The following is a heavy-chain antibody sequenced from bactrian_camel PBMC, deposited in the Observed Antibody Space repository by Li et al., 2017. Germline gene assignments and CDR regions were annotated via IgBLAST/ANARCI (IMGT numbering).Heavy chain of an antibody. CDR1: GFTFSPYA. J-gene: IGHJ4*01. CDR3: AKALGGGNYYTGEYNY. CDR2: INSGGSST. V-gene: IGHV3S31*01. Sequence: DVQLVESGGGLVQPGGSLRLSWAASGFTFSPYAMSWVRQAPGKGLEWVSAINSGGSSTFYVDSVKGRFTISRDNAKNMLYLQMNNLKSEDTALYYCAKALGGGNYYTGEYNYWGQGTQVTVS. D-gene: IGHD2*01.